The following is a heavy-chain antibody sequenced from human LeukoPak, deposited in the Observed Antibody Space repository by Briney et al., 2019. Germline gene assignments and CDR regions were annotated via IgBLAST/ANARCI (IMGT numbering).Heavy chain of an antibody. CDR2: IIPIFGTA. V-gene: IGHV1-69*13. Sequence: GASVKVSCKASGGTFSSYAISWVRQAPGQGLEWMGGIIPIFGTANYAQKFHGRVTITADESTSTAYMELSSLRSEDTAVYYCARAPAAILEPFDYWGQGTLVTVSS. CDR1: GGTFSSYA. J-gene: IGHJ4*02. D-gene: IGHD2-2*02. CDR3: ARAPAAILEPFDY.